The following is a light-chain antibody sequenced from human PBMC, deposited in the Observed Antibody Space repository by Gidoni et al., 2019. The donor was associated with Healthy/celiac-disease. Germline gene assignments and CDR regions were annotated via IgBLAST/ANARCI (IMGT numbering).Light chain of an antibody. CDR1: SLRSYY. V-gene: IGLV3-19*01. J-gene: IGLJ2*01. CDR2: GKN. CDR3: NSRDSSGNHVV. Sequence: SSALTQDPAVSLALGQTVKNTCQGDSLRSYYASWYQQKPGQAPVLVIYGKNNRPSGIPDRFSGSSSGNTASLTITGAQAEDEADYYCNSRDSSGNHVVFGGGTKLTVL.